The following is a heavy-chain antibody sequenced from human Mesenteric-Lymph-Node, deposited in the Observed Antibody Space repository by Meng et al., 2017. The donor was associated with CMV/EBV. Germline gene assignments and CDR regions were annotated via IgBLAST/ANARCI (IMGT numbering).Heavy chain of an antibody. D-gene: IGHD5-12*01. V-gene: IGHV4-59*01. J-gene: IGHJ4*02. Sequence: SETLSLTCTVSGGSISSYYWSWIRQPPGKGLEWIGYIYYSGSTNYNPSLKSRVTISLDTSKNQFSLNLSSVTAADTAVYCCARQGGYDSPVGYWGQGTLVTVSS. CDR3: ARQGGYDSPVGY. CDR1: GGSISSYY. CDR2: IYYSGST.